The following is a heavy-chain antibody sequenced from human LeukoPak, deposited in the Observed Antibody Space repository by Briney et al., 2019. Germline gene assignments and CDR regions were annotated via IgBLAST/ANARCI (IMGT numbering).Heavy chain of an antibody. Sequence: ASVKASCKASGYSFTGHFMHWVRQAPGQGLEWMGWINPNNGGPNFAQKFQGRVTLTRDTSISTMYMELSRLRSDDTAVYYCARDYYDSSCQGTFDIWGQGTMVTVSS. CDR3: ARDYYDSSCQGTFDI. CDR2: INPNNGGP. D-gene: IGHD3-22*01. J-gene: IGHJ3*02. V-gene: IGHV1-2*02. CDR1: GYSFTGHF.